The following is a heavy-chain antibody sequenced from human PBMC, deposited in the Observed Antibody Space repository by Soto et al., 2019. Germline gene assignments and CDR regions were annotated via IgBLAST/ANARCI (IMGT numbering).Heavy chain of an antibody. CDR2: IDYSGST. V-gene: IGHV4-59*01. CDR3: ARQYISGYPSGLDV. D-gene: IGHD3-22*01. CDR1: GGSISSYY. J-gene: IGHJ6*02. Sequence: QVQLQESGPGLVKPSETLSLTCTVSGGSISSYYWSWIRQPPGKGLECIGYIDYSGSTNYNPSLKSRVTISVDTSKHQCSLRLSSVTAADTAVYYCARQYISGYPSGLDVWGQGTTVTVSS.